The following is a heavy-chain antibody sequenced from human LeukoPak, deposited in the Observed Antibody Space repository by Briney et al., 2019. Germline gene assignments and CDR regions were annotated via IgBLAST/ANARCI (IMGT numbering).Heavy chain of an antibody. V-gene: IGHV3-30*18. D-gene: IGHD2-2*01. J-gene: IGHJ4*02. Sequence: GGSLRLSCAASGFTFSSYGMHWVRQAPGKGLEWVALISNDGINTYYADSVKGRFTISRDTSKKTLSLQMSSLRAEDTAVYYCAKHSAIYCSSTSCHGGFDYWGQGPLVTVSS. CDR1: GFTFSSYG. CDR2: ISNDGINT. CDR3: AKHSAIYCSSTSCHGGFDY.